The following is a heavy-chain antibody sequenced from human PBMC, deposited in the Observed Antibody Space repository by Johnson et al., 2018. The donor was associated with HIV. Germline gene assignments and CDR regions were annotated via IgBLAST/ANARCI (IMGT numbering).Heavy chain of an antibody. V-gene: IGHV3-74*01. CDR3: AKDRAPAYYDDSDAAFDI. J-gene: IGHJ3*02. CDR1: GFTFDDYG. Sequence: MLLVESGGGLVKPGGSLRLSCAASGFTFDDYGMSWVRQAPGKGLVWVSRINSDGSSTSYADSVKGRFTISRDNAKNTLYLQMNSLRAEDTAVYYCAKDRAPAYYDDSDAAFDIWGQGTMVTVSS. CDR2: INSDGSST. D-gene: IGHD3-22*01.